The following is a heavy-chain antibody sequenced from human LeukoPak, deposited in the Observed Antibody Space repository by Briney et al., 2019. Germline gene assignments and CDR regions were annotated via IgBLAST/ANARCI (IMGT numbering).Heavy chain of an antibody. V-gene: IGHV1-18*01. J-gene: IGHJ4*02. CDR3: ARVRYSYGSFDY. CDR1: GYTFTSYG. CDR2: ISAYNGNT. D-gene: IGHD5-18*01. Sequence: ASVKVSCKASGYTFTSYGISWVRQAPGQGLEWMGWISAYNGNTNYTQRLQGRVTMTTDTSTSTAYMELRSLRSDDTAVYYCARVRYSYGSFDYWGQGTLVTVSS.